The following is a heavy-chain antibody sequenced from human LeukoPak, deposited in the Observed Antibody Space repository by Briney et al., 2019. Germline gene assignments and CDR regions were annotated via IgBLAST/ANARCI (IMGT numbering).Heavy chain of an antibody. CDR3: AKDIVATISYFDY. V-gene: IGHV3-23*01. CDR2: ISGGGGST. J-gene: IGHJ4*02. CDR1: GFTFSSYA. D-gene: IGHD5-12*01. Sequence: PGGSLRLSCAASGFTFSSYAMSWVRQAPGRGLEWVSAISGGGGSTYYADSVKGRFTISRDNSKNTLYLQMNSPRAEDTALYYCAKDIVATISYFDYWGQGTLVTVSS.